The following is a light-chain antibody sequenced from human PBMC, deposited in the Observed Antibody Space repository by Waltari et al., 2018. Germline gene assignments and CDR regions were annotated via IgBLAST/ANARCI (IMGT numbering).Light chain of an antibody. CDR3: CSYADNNTYL. CDR1: GSDVGSHIH. V-gene: IGLV2-11*01. J-gene: IGLJ1*01. CDR2: DVS. Sequence: QSALCQPRPVSVSPGQSVTRSCPGPGSDVGSHIHVAWYQQRPGKAPKPLIYDVSYRPSGVPDRFSGSKSGNTASLSISGLQAEDEAEYYCCSYADNNTYLFGTGTQVTV.